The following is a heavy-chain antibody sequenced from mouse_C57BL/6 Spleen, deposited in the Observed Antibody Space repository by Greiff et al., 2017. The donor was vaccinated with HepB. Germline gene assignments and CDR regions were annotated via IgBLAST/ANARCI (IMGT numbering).Heavy chain of an antibody. Sequence: VQVVESGAELVRPGASVKLSCKASGYTFTDYYINWVKQRPGQGLEWIARIYPGSGNTYYNEKFKGKATLTAEKSSSTAYMQLSSLTSEDSAVYFCARNYGSRGDYFDYWGQGTTLTVSS. D-gene: IGHD1-1*01. CDR3: ARNYGSRGDYFDY. J-gene: IGHJ2*01. CDR2: IYPGSGNT. CDR1: GYTFTDYY. V-gene: IGHV1-76*01.